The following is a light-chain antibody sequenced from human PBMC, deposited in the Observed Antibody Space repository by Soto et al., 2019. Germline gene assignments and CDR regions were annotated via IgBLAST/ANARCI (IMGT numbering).Light chain of an antibody. J-gene: IGLJ2*01. CDR2: DVS. V-gene: IGLV2-14*01. CDR3: SSYTISSTYVV. Sequence: QSALTQPASVSGSPGQSITISCTGTSSDVGGYNYVSWYQEHPRKAPKLMIYDVSNRPSGVSNRFSGSTSGNTASLTISGLQAEDEAGYYCSSYTISSTYVVFGGGTKLTVL. CDR1: SSDVGGYNY.